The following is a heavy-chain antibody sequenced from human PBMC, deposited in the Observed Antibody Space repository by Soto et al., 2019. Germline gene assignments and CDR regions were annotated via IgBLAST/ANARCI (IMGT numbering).Heavy chain of an antibody. Sequence: ASVKVSCKASGYTFTSYGISWVRQAPGQGLEWMGWISAYNGNTNYAQKLQGRVTMTTDTSTSTAYMELRSLRSDDTAVYYCARDGSRYCTNGVCYRDDYYYYGMDVWGQGTTVTVSS. CDR2: ISAYNGNT. D-gene: IGHD2-8*01. CDR1: GYTFTSYG. CDR3: ARDGSRYCTNGVCYRDDYYYYGMDV. V-gene: IGHV1-18*01. J-gene: IGHJ6*02.